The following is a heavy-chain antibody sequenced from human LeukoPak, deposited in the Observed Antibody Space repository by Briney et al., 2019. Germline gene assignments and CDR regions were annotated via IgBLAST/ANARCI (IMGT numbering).Heavy chain of an antibody. Sequence: SETLSLTCTVSGGSISSGDYYWSWIRQPPGKGLEWIGYIYYSGSTYYNPSLKSRVTISVDTSKNQFSLKLSSVTAADTAVYYCASSLYYDFWSGSLDYWGQGTLVTVSS. D-gene: IGHD3-3*01. CDR1: GGSISSGDYY. CDR3: ASSLYYDFWSGSLDY. V-gene: IGHV4-30-4*08. J-gene: IGHJ4*02. CDR2: IYYSGST.